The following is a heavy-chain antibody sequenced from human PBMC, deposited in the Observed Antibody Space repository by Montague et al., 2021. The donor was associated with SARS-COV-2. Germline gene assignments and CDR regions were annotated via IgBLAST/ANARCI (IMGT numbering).Heavy chain of an antibody. CDR2: VYTSGST. CDR1: GGSVATGEYF. J-gene: IGHJ4*02. CDR3: ARSSGGSYPDLFDS. V-gene: IGHV4-61*02. D-gene: IGHD1-26*01. Sequence: TLSLTCTVSGGSVATGEYFWNWIRQPAGKGLEWIGRVYTSGSTTYIPSLNSRLTISLDTSKNRISLNLSSVTATDTAVCYCARSSGGSYPDLFDSWGQGTLVTVSS.